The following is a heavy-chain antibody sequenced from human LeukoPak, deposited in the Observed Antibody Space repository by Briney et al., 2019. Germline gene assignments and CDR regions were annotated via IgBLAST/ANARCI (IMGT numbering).Heavy chain of an antibody. CDR2: ISWNSGRI. D-gene: IGHD1-26*01. V-gene: IGHV3-9*01. CDR3: AKDITGGSYYRTYFDY. J-gene: IGHJ4*02. Sequence: GGSLRLSCAASGFTFSTYAMSWVRQAPGKGLEWVSGISWNSGRIGYADSVKGRFTISRDNAKNSLYLQINSLRTEDTALYYCAKDITGGSYYRTYFDYWGQGTLVTVSS. CDR1: GFTFSTYA.